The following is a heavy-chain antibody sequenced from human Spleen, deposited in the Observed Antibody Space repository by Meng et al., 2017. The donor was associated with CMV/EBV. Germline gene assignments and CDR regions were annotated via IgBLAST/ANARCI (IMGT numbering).Heavy chain of an antibody. V-gene: IGHV4-34*01. CDR1: GASFSGYD. Sequence: SETLSLTCAVYGASFSGYDWSLIRQPPGKGLEWIGEINHSGSTNYNPSLKSRVTISIDTSKKQFSLKLRSVTAADTAVYYCGGGTYYTYFYYPMDVWGHGTTVTVSS. CDR3: GGGTYYTYFYYPMDV. CDR2: INHSGST. D-gene: IGHD1-26*01. J-gene: IGHJ6*02.